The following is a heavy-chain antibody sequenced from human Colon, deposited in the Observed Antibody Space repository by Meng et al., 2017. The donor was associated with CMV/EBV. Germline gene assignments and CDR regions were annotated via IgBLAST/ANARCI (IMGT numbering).Heavy chain of an antibody. V-gene: IGHV3-21*01. CDR2: ISSSSSYI. J-gene: IGHJ6*02. D-gene: IGHD3-3*01. CDR3: ATVVRFPVGGHFYYHGMDV. CDR1: GFTFSSYS. Sequence: GESLKISCAASGFTFSSYSMNWVRQAPGKGLEWVSSISSSSSYIYYADSVKGRFTISRDNVKNSLYLHMNSLRAEDTAAYYCATVVRFPVGGHFYYHGMDVWGQGTTVTVSS.